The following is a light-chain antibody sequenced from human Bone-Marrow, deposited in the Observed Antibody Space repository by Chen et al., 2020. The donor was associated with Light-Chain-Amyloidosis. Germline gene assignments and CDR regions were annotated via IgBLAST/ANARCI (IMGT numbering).Light chain of an antibody. J-gene: IGLJ2*01. Sequence: SYVLTQAPSVLVAPGQTARITCGGDDIETESVHWYQQKPGQAPVLVVEDDSDRPSGIPERFSGSNSGNTATLTISRVEAGDEADYYCQVWDSLSDQVVFGGGTKLTVL. CDR1: DIETES. CDR2: DDS. CDR3: QVWDSLSDQVV. V-gene: IGLV3-21*02.